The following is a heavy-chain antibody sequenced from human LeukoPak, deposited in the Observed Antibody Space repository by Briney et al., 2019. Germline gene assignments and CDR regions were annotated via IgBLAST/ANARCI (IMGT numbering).Heavy chain of an antibody. D-gene: IGHD3-22*01. CDR3: ARDRHSSGYYPHFDC. V-gene: IGHV3-30-3*01. J-gene: IGHJ4*02. CDR2: ISYDGSDK. Sequence: PGGSLRLSCAASGFTFTSYAMHWVRQAPGKGLEWVAVISYDGSDKYSADSVKGRFTISRDNSKNTLYLQMNSLRAEDTALYYCARDRHSSGYYPHFDCWGQGTLVTVSS. CDR1: GFTFTSYA.